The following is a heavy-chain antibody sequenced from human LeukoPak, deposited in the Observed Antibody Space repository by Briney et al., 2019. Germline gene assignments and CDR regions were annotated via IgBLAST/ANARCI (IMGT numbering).Heavy chain of an antibody. CDR3: ARDPSNGYSFGSTWFDP. V-gene: IGHV4-39*07. Sequence: SETLSLTCTISSGSISSSSFYWGWIRQPPGKGLEWIGTIYYSGSTYYNPSLKSRVTISIDTSKNQFSLKLNSVTAADTAVYYCARDPSNGYSFGSTWFDPWGQGTLVTVSS. CDR2: IYYSGST. CDR1: SGSISSSSFY. J-gene: IGHJ5*02. D-gene: IGHD5-18*01.